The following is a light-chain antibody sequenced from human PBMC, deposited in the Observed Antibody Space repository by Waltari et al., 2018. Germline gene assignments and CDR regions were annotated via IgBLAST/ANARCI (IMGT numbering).Light chain of an antibody. V-gene: IGLV1-40*01. CDR1: GSNIRAGYD. J-gene: IGLJ2*01. CDR3: QSYDTSLSVV. Sequence: QSVLTPPPSVSGAPGQSVPISCTGSGSNIRAGYDTHWYPQLPGKAPRLLIYGVNTRPLGVPDRFFGSQSGTSASLAITGLQAEDEGDYYCQSYDTSLSVVFGGGTKLTVL. CDR2: GVN.